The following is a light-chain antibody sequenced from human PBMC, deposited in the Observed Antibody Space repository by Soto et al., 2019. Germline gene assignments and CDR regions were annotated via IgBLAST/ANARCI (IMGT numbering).Light chain of an antibody. Sequence: DIVMTQSPDSLAVSLGEMATISCTSGQSLLYSANNKNYLPWFQQKPGQPPKLLIYWASTRDSGVPDRFSGGGSGTDFTLTISSLQAEDAAVYYCQQYLNAPRTFGQGTKVEIK. CDR2: WAS. CDR3: QQYLNAPRT. CDR1: QSLLYSANNKNY. J-gene: IGKJ1*01. V-gene: IGKV4-1*01.